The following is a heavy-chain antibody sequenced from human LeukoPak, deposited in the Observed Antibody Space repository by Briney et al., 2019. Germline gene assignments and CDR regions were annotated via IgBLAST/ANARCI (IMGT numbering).Heavy chain of an antibody. CDR3: ARDLKRRYYYDSSGSLSEYYFDY. CDR1: GYXFNVYY. V-gene: IGHV1-2*02. D-gene: IGHD3-22*01. CDR2: INPNSGGT. J-gene: IGHJ4*02. Sequence: ASVKVSCKSSGYXFNVYYIHWVRQAPGQGLEWMGWINPNSGGTNYAQKFQGRVTMTRDTSISTAYLELSWLRSDDTAVYYCARDLKRRYYYDSSGSLSEYYFDYWGQGTLVTVSS.